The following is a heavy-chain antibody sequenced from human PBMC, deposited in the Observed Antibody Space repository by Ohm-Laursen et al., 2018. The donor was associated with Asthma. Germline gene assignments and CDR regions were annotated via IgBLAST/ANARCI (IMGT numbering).Heavy chain of an antibody. CDR1: GATFSSSS. D-gene: IGHD3-16*02. Sequence: SSVKVSCKSSGATFSSSSINWVRQAPRQGLEWMGGIIPIFATANYAQKFQGRVTITADESTSTVYMEVSSLRSEDTAVYYCSKCGGSCYRSSYNWFDSWGQGTLVTVSS. CDR2: IIPIFATA. J-gene: IGHJ5*01. V-gene: IGHV1-69*01. CDR3: SKCGGSCYRSSYNWFDS.